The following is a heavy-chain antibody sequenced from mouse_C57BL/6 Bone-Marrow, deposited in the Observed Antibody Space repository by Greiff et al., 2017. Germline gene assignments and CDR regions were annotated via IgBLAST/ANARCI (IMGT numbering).Heavy chain of an antibody. CDR3: ASSYDGSSSWFAY. CDR1: GFSLTSYG. Sequence: VKVVESGPGLVAPSQSLSITCTVSGFSLTSYGVDWVRQSPGRGLEWLGVIWGVGSTTYNSALKTRLSISKDNSKSQVFLKMHSLQTDDTAISYCASSYDGSSSWFAYWGQGTLVTVSA. CDR2: IWGVGST. D-gene: IGHD1-1*01. J-gene: IGHJ3*01. V-gene: IGHV2-6*01.